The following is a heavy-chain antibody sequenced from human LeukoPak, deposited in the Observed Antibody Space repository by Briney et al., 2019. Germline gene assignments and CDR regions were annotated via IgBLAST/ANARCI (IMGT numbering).Heavy chain of an antibody. CDR1: GGSFSGYY. V-gene: IGHV4-34*01. J-gene: IGHJ4*02. CDR3: ARCLGGSCPDY. Sequence: SSETLSLTCAVYGGSFSGYYWSWIRQPPGKGLEWIGEINHSGSTNYNPSLKSRVTISLDTSKNQFSLKLSSVTAADTAVYYRARCLGGSCPDYWGQGTLVTVSS. CDR2: INHSGST. D-gene: IGHD2-15*01.